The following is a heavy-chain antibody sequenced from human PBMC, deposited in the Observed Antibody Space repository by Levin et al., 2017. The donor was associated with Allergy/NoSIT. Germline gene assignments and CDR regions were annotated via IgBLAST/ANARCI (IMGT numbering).Heavy chain of an antibody. J-gene: IGHJ4*02. CDR1: GFTFSSYS. D-gene: IGHD3-16*01. CDR2: LSSSSSYI. Sequence: GESLKISCAASGFTFSSYSMNWVRQAPGKGLEWVSSLSSSSSYIYYADSVKGRFTISRDNAKNSLFLQMNSLRAEDTAVYYCARWWDWGSYGSFDYWGQGILVTVSS. CDR3: ARWWDWGSYGSFDY. V-gene: IGHV3-21*01.